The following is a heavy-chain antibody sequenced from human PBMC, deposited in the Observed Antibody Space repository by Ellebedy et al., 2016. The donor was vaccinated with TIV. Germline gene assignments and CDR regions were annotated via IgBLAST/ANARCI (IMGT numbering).Heavy chain of an antibody. V-gene: IGHV4-39*01. CDR1: GGSISSGSDF. D-gene: IGHD3-16*02. CDR2: IHYSGRT. Sequence: MPGGSLRLSCTVSGGSISSGSDFWGWIRQPPGTGLEWIGSIHYSGRTDYHPSLKSRLTISVDTSKNQFSLRLTSVTAADTAVYYYARHRSIHGPGFPFDSWGQGVLVTVSS. J-gene: IGHJ4*02. CDR3: ARHRSIHGPGFPFDS.